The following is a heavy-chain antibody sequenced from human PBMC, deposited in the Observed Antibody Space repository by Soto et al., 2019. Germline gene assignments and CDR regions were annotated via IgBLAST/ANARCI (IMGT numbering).Heavy chain of an antibody. J-gene: IGHJ4*02. CDR2: IYHSGSP. D-gene: IGHD4-4*01. CDR1: GGSISSGGYS. CDR3: AIGMTTVTNLDY. V-gene: IGHV4-30-2*01. Sequence: QLQLQESGSGLVTPSQTLSLTCAVSGGSISSGGYSWSWIRQPPGKGLDWIGYIYHSGSPYYNPYRKSRVTISVDRAKNQFSLKLSSVTAADTAVYYCAIGMTTVTNLDYWGQGTLVTVSS.